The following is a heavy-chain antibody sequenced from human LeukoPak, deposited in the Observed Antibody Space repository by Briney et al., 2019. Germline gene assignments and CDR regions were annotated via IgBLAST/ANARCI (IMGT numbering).Heavy chain of an antibody. V-gene: IGHV4-59*01. CDR2: IYYSGST. Sequence: SETLSLTCTVSGGSISSYYWSWIRQPPGKGLEWIGYIYYSGSTNYNPSLKSRVTISVDTSKNQFSLKLSSVTAADTAVYYCVRRSGYGMDVWGQGTTVTVFS. J-gene: IGHJ6*02. CDR1: GGSISSYY. D-gene: IGHD6-19*01. CDR3: VRRSGYGMDV.